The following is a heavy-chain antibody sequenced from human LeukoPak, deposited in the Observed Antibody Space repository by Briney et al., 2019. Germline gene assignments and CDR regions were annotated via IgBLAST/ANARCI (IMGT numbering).Heavy chain of an antibody. J-gene: IGHJ4*02. V-gene: IGHV3-30*02. D-gene: IGHD6-13*01. CDR1: GFTFNTHG. Sequence: PGGSLRLSCATSGFTFNTHGMHWVRQAPGKGPEWVAFVEHDGTKKYLDSVKGRFTISRDNSKNTLYLQMNSLRAEDTAVYYCAKDEFSYSSSWSDPYDYWGQGTLVTVSS. CDR2: VEHDGTKK. CDR3: AKDEFSYSSSWSDPYDY.